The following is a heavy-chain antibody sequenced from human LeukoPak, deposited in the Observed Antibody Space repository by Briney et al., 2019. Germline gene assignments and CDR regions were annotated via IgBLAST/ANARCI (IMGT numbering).Heavy chain of an antibody. Sequence: SVKVSCKASGGTFSSYAISWVRQAPGQGLEWMGGIIPIFGIANYAQKFQGRVTITTDESTSTAYMELSSLRSEDTAVYYCATSRLGAAGYQLLAHYYYYYMDVWGKGTTVTVSS. CDR1: GGTFSSYA. V-gene: IGHV1-69*05. D-gene: IGHD2-2*01. CDR2: IIPIFGIA. CDR3: ATSRLGAAGYQLLAHYYYYYMDV. J-gene: IGHJ6*03.